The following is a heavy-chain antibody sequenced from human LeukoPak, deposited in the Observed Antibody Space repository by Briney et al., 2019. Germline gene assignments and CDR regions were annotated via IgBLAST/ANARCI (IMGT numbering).Heavy chain of an antibody. Sequence: GRSLRLSCAASGFTFDDYAVHWVRQAPGKGLEWVSGISWNSGSIGYADSVKGRFTISRDNAKNSLYLQMNSLRAEDTALYYCAKSAFLSRYSSSWYYFDYWGQGTLVTVSS. CDR1: GFTFDDYA. D-gene: IGHD6-13*01. V-gene: IGHV3-9*01. J-gene: IGHJ4*02. CDR3: AKSAFLSRYSSSWYYFDY. CDR2: ISWNSGSI.